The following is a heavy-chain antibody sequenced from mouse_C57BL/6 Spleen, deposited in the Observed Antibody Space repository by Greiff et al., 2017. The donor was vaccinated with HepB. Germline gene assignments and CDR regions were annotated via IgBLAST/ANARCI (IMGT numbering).Heavy chain of an antibody. V-gene: IGHV1-61*01. J-gene: IGHJ3*01. CDR3: ARSLGDPWFAY. D-gene: IGHD3-1*01. CDR1: GYTFTSYW. CDR2: IYPSDIET. Sequence: QVQLQQSGAELVRPGSSVKLSCKASGYTFTSYWMDWVKQRPGQGLEWIGNIYPSDIETHYNQKFKDKATLTVDKSSSTAYMQLSSLTSEDSAVYYCARSLGDPWFAYWGQGALVTVSA.